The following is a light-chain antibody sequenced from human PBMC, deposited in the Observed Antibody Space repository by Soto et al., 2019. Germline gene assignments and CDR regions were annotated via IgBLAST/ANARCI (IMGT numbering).Light chain of an antibody. CDR3: SSYTSSTTWV. Sequence: QSALTQPASVSGSPGQSIAISRTGTNSDVGGYNYVSWYQHHPGKAPKLIIYEVSNRPSGVSNRFSGSKSGNTASLTISGLQAEDEADYYCSSYTSSTTWVFGGGTKVTVL. CDR2: EVS. CDR1: NSDVGGYNY. J-gene: IGLJ3*02. V-gene: IGLV2-14*01.